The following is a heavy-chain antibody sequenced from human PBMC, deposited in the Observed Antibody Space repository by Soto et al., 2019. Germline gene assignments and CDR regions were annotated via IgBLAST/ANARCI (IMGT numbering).Heavy chain of an antibody. J-gene: IGHJ2*01. Sequence: EVQLLESGGGLVQPGGSLRLSCVVSGFTFSSYAMSWVRQAPGKGLEWVSVISGGGSTTYYADSVKGRFTISRDNSKNTLYLQMNSLRAEDTAVYYCAKALRGSAWSWYFDLWGRRTLVTVSS. CDR2: ISGGGSTT. CDR1: GFTFSSYA. D-gene: IGHD6-19*01. CDR3: AKALRGSAWSWYFDL. V-gene: IGHV3-23*01.